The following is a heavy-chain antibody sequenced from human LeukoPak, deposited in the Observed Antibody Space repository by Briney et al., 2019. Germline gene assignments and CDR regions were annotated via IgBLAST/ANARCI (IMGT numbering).Heavy chain of an antibody. D-gene: IGHD2-8*02. Sequence: ASVKVSCKASGYTLTEYYIHWVRRAPGQGLEWMGFIIPDSGGTTYQQNFQGRVTMTRDTSISTFYMELSSLRPDDTAVYYCSTEDKYCTGANCGVFWGQGTLVTVSS. CDR1: GYTLTEYY. CDR3: STEDKYCTGANCGVF. V-gene: IGHV1-2*02. J-gene: IGHJ4*02. CDR2: IIPDSGGT.